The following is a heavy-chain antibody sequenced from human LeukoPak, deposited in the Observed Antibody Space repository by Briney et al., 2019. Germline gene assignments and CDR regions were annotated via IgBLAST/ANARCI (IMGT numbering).Heavy chain of an antibody. J-gene: IGHJ5*02. CDR3: ASIAAAGTWFDP. CDR2: IYYSGST. D-gene: IGHD6-13*01. CDR1: GGSISSSSYY. V-gene: IGHV4-39*01. Sequence: PSETLSLTCTVSGGSISSSSYYSGWIRQPPGNGLEWIGSIYYSGSTYYNPSLKSRVTISVDTSKNQFSLKLSSVTAADTAVYSCASIAAAGTWFDPWGQGTLVTVSS.